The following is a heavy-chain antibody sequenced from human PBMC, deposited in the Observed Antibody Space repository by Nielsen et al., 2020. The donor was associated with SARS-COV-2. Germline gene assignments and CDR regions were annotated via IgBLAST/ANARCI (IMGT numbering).Heavy chain of an antibody. D-gene: IGHD3-10*01. Sequence: GESLKISCAASGFTFSSYWMSWVRQAPGKGLEWVANIKQDGSEKYYVDSVKGRFTISRDNAKNSLYLQMNSLRAEDTAVYYCARDQTNVLLWFGGLLDHAFGIWGHGTMVTVSS. CDR3: ARDQTNVLLWFGGLLDHAFGI. V-gene: IGHV3-7*03. CDR1: GFTFSSYW. J-gene: IGHJ3*02. CDR2: IKQDGSEK.